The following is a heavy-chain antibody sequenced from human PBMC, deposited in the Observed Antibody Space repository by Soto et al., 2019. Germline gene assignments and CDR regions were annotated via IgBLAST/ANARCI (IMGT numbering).Heavy chain of an antibody. J-gene: IGHJ6*03. CDR1: GFTFSSYW. Sequence: PGGSLRLSCEASGFTFSSYWMSWVRQAPGKGLEWVANIKQDGSEKYYVDSVKGRFTISRDNAKNSLYLQMNSLRAEDTAVYYCARANKYDFWSGYPFYYYYYMDVWDKGTTVTVS. D-gene: IGHD3-3*01. V-gene: IGHV3-7*01. CDR2: IKQDGSEK. CDR3: ARANKYDFWSGYPFYYYYYMDV.